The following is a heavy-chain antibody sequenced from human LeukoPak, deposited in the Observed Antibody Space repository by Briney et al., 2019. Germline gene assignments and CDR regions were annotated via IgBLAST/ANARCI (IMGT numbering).Heavy chain of an antibody. CDR1: GGSFSGYY. D-gene: IGHD3-3*01. J-gene: IGHJ6*03. CDR3: ATDPPHYDFWSGSYYYYYYYMDV. V-gene: IGHV4-34*01. Sequence: PSETLSLTCAVYGGSFSGYYWSWIRQPPGKGLEWIGEIYHSGSTNYNPSLKSRVTISVDKSKNQFSLKLSSVTAADTAVYYCATDPPHYDFWSGSYYYYYYYMDVWGKGTTVTVSS. CDR2: IYHSGST.